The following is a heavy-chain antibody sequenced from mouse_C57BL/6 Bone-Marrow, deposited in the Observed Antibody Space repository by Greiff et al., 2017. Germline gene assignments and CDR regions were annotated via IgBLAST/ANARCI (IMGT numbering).Heavy chain of an antibody. J-gene: IGHJ2*01. CDR3: TRGATVVAVDY. D-gene: IGHD1-1*01. V-gene: IGHV1-15*01. CDR2: IDPETGGT. CDR1: GYTFTDYE. Sequence: QVQLQQSGAELVRPGASVTLSCKASGYTFTDYEMHWVKQTPVHGLEWIGAIDPETGGTAYNQKFKGKAILTADKSSSTAYMELRSLTSEDSADYYCTRGATVVAVDYWGQGTTLTVSS.